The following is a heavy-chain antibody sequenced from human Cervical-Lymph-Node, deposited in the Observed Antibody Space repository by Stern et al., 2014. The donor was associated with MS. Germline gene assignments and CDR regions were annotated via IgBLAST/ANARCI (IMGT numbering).Heavy chain of an antibody. Sequence: DQLVQSGAEVKKPGESLKISCKGSGYSFPNYWIGWVRQMPGKGLEWMGIINPGDSDTRYSPPFQGQVPISVDKSTSTAYLQWSSLKASDTAMYYCARRHCASRSSCDYFDFWGQGTLVTVSS. CDR1: GYSFPNYW. CDR2: INPGDSDT. V-gene: IGHV5-51*01. D-gene: IGHD1-26*01. J-gene: IGHJ4*02. CDR3: ARRHCASRSSCDYFDF.